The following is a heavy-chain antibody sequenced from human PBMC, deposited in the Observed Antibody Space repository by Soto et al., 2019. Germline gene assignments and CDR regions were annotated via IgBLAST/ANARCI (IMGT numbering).Heavy chain of an antibody. CDR1: GFTFSSYS. V-gene: IGHV3-48*04. J-gene: IGHJ6*03. Sequence: GGSLRLSCAASGFTFSSYSMNWVRQAPGKGLEWVSYISSSSTIYYADSVKGRFTISRDNAKNSLYLQMNSLRAEDTAVYYCAREGSTAPYYYYMDVWGKGTTVTVSS. CDR3: AREGSTAPYYYYMDV. CDR2: ISSSSTI.